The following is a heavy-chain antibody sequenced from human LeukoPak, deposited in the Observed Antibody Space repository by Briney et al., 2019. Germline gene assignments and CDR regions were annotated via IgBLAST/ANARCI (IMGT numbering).Heavy chain of an antibody. Sequence: SQTLSLTCGVSGGSISNGGYAWSWIRQPPGKGLEWIGYIFHSGHSYYNPSLKSRVTISLDRSKNQFSLKLSSVTAADTAVCYCAREEQLVHGWFDPWGQGTLVTVSS. D-gene: IGHD6-13*01. V-gene: IGHV4-30-2*01. CDR1: GGSISNGGYA. CDR2: IFHSGHS. J-gene: IGHJ5*02. CDR3: AREEQLVHGWFDP.